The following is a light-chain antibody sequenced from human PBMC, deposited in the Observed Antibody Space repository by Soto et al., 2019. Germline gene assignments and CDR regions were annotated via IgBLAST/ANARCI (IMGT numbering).Light chain of an antibody. CDR1: QSLLYSNGYNY. J-gene: IGKJ2*01. CDR3: VHGPQSPPYT. CDR2: LGS. V-gene: IGKV2-28*01. Sequence: DIVLTPSPLSLPVTPGEPASISCWSSQSLLYSNGYNYLDWYLQKPGQSPQLLIYLGSYRASGVPDRFSGRGSGTDFTLRISRVEAEDAGIYYCVHGPQSPPYTFGPGTRLEIK.